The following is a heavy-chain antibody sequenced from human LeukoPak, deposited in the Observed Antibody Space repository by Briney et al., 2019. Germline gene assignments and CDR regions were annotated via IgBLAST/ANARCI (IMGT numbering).Heavy chain of an antibody. V-gene: IGHV1-46*01. CDR2: INPSGGST. J-gene: IGHJ3*02. D-gene: IGHD3-22*01. CDR3: ARDLVVPRYYYDSSGPYDAFDI. Sequence: ASVKVSCKASGYTSTSYYMHWVRQAPGQGLEWMGIINPSGGSTSYAQKFQGRVTMTRDMSTSTVYMELSSLRSEDTAVYYCARDLVVPRYYYDSSGPYDAFDIWGQGTMVTVSS. CDR1: GYTSTSYY.